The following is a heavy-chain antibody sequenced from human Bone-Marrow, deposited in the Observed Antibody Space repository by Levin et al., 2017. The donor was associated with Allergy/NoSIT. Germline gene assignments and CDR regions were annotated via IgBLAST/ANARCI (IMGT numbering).Heavy chain of an antibody. CDR2: IYSGGNT. V-gene: IGHV3-66*01. Sequence: PGGSLRLSCAASGFTVSNNYVSWVRQAPGKGLEWVSHIYSGGNTFYADSVKGRFTISRDSSKNTLFLHMNSLTAEDTAVYYCANDRGYWGQGTLVTVSS. J-gene: IGHJ4*02. CDR1: GFTVSNNY. CDR3: ANDRGY.